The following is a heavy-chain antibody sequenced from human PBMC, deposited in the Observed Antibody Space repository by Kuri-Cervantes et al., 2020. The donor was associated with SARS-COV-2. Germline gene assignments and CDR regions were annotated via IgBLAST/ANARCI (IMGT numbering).Heavy chain of an antibody. Sequence: GESLKISCAASGFTFSSYAMSWVRQAPGKGLEWVSNIGPSGTPKYYADSVKGRFTISRDNSKNTLYLQMNSLRAEDTAVYYCAKDYCSSTSCSLYDAFDIWGQGTMVTVSS. V-gene: IGHV3-23*01. J-gene: IGHJ3*02. CDR2: IGPSGTPK. D-gene: IGHD2-2*01. CDR3: AKDYCSSTSCSLYDAFDI. CDR1: GFTFSSYA.